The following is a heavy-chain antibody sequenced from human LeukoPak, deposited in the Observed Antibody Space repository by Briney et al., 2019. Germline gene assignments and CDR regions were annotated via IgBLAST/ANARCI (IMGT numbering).Heavy chain of an antibody. J-gene: IGHJ4*02. CDR1: GFTFGTYT. CDR3: AKKKTDYSYPSSFDY. Sequence: GGSLRLSCAASGFTFGTYTMIWVRQAAGKGLEWVSSVSSGSDYIYYANSAKGRFTISRDNSKNTLYLQMNSLRAEDTAVYYCAKKKTDYSYPSSFDYWGQGTLVTVSS. D-gene: IGHD4-11*01. CDR2: VSSGSDYI. V-gene: IGHV3-21*01.